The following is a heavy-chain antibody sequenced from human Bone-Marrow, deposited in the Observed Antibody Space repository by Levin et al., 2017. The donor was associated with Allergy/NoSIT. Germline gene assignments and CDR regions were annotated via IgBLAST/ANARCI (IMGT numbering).Heavy chain of an antibody. Sequence: SETLSLTCGVSDDSIGSSNWWTWVRQPPGKGLEWIGEIYHSGSTNYNPSLKSRVTISVEKSKNQFSLKLSSVTAADTAVYYCARRNVLAPGEDWFDPWGQGILVTVSS. J-gene: IGHJ5*02. CDR2: IYHSGST. D-gene: IGHD7-27*01. V-gene: IGHV4-4*02. CDR1: DDSIGSSNW. CDR3: ARRNVLAPGEDWFDP.